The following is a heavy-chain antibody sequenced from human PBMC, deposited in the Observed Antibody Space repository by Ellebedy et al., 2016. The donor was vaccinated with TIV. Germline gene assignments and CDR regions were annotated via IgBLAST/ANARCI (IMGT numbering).Heavy chain of an antibody. Sequence: GESLKISCAASGFTFSSYSMNWVRQAPGKGLEWVSSISSSSSYIYYADSVKGRFTISRDNAKNSLYLQMNSLRAEDTAVYYCARGRGIAAAGTRFDPWGQGTLVTVSS. V-gene: IGHV3-21*01. CDR1: GFTFSSYS. J-gene: IGHJ5*02. CDR3: ARGRGIAAAGTRFDP. D-gene: IGHD6-13*01. CDR2: ISSSSSYI.